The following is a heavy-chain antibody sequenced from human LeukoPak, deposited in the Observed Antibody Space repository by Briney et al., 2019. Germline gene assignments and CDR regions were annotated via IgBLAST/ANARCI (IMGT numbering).Heavy chain of an antibody. CDR1: GFTFSSYA. J-gene: IGHJ4*02. D-gene: IGHD3-3*01. V-gene: IGHV3-23*01. CDR3: AKTHTAGYYDFRSGYYPFDY. Sequence: GGSLRLSCAASGFTFSSYAMSWVRQAPGKGLEWVSAISGSGGSTYYADSVKGRFTISRDNSKNTLYLQMNSLRAKDTAVYYCAKTHTAGYYDFRSGYYPFDYWGQGTLVTVSS. CDR2: ISGSGGST.